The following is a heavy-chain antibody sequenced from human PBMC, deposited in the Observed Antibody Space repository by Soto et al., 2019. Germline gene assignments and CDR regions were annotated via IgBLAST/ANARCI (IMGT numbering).Heavy chain of an antibody. V-gene: IGHV1-8*01. CDR1: RDTFTCNY. D-gene: IGHD5-18*01. Sequence: SAKACSKAPRDTFTCNYRSSVRQSTGQGLEWMGWMNPGSGDTGYAQKFQGRVTMTRDISIATAYMELNSLTSEDTAIYYCARMESFGSLHWFDPWGEGPLVTVSS. J-gene: IGHJ5*02. CDR2: MNPGSGDT. CDR3: ARMESFGSLHWFDP.